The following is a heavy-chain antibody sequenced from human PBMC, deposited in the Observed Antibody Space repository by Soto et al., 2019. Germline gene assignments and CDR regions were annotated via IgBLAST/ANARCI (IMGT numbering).Heavy chain of an antibody. V-gene: IGHV3-30*18. CDR2: ISYDGSEK. CDR1: GFTFNFFG. D-gene: IGHD5-12*01. J-gene: IGHJ3*02. Sequence: QEQLVESGGGVVQAGRSLRLSCAASGFTFNFFGMHWVRQAPGKGLEWVAVISYDGSEKYYEDYVKGRFTMSRDNSKNMVYLEMSSLRPEDTSVYYCAKEPRYSFDAFDIWGHGTMVTVSS. CDR3: AKEPRYSFDAFDI.